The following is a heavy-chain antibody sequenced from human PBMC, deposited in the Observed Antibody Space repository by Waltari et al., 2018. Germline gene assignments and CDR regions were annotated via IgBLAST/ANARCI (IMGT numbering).Heavy chain of an antibody. Sequence: QVQLVESGGGVVQPGRSLRLSCAASGFTFSSYAMHWVRQAPGKGLAWVAVISYDGSNKYYADSVKGRFTISRDNSKNTLYLQMNSLRAEDTAVYYCARDHGSSPNRVDYFDYWGQGTLVTVSS. CDR2: ISYDGSNK. V-gene: IGHV3-30-3*01. J-gene: IGHJ4*02. CDR1: GFTFSSYA. CDR3: ARDHGSSPNRVDYFDY. D-gene: IGHD6-13*01.